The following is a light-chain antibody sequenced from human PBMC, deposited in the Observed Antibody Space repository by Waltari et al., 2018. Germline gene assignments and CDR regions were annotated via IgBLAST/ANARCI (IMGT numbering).Light chain of an antibody. J-gene: IGKJ2*01. CDR2: GAS. V-gene: IGKV3-15*01. CDR3: QQYNNWRT. Sequence: EVLMTQSPPTLSVSPGERATLSCRASQSIARNLAWYQQKPGQAPRLLIYGASTRATDVPARFSGSGSGTEFTLTISSLQSEDFAVYYCQQYNNWRTFGQGTKLEIK. CDR1: QSIARN.